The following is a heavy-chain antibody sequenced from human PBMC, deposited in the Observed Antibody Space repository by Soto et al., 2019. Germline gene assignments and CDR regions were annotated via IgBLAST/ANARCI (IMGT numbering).Heavy chain of an antibody. V-gene: IGHV6-1*01. CDR3: ARSEEGSDYYYYGMDV. J-gene: IGHJ6*02. D-gene: IGHD3-10*01. Sequence: SQTLSLTCVGSGDTVSSNSVAWNWVRPSPSRGLEWLGRTYYRCRWYSDYAVSVRSRIDINADTSKNQVSLQLNSVTPEDTAVYYCARSEEGSDYYYYGMDVWGHGTTVTVSS. CDR2: TYYRCRWYS. CDR1: GDTVSSNSVA.